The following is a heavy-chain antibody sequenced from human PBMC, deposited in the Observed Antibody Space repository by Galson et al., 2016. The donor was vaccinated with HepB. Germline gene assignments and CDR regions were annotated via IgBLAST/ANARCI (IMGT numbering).Heavy chain of an antibody. CDR3: ARHGAWNFEY. CDR2: IEGDGTKK. Sequence: RLSCAASGFTFSTYWMGWVRQAPGKGLEWVANIEGDGTKKFYVDSVKGRFAVSRDNAKNPLYLQMNSLRAEDTAIYYCARHGAWNFEYWGQGTLVTVSS. J-gene: IGHJ4*02. V-gene: IGHV3-7*01. D-gene: IGHD4-17*01. CDR1: GFTFSTYW.